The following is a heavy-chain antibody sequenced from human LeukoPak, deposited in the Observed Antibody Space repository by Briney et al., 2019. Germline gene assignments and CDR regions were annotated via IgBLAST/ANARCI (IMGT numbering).Heavy chain of an antibody. Sequence: SETLSLTCAVSGGSISSSNWWSWVRQPPGKGLEWIGEIYHSGSTNYNPSLKSRVTISVDTTKNQFSLKLSSVTAADTAVYYCARLSIAAAGTSWGYYYYYMDVWGKGTTVTVSS. D-gene: IGHD6-13*01. CDR1: GGSISSSNW. J-gene: IGHJ6*03. CDR3: ARLSIAAAGTSWGYYYYYMDV. V-gene: IGHV4-4*02. CDR2: IYHSGST.